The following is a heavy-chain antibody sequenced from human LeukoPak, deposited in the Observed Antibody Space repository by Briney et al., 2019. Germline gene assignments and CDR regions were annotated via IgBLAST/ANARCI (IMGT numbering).Heavy chain of an antibody. Sequence: GESLRLSCAASGFTFSSYSMNWVRQARGKGLEWVSSISNSSRYIYYADSVRGRYTISRDNDKNSLYLQMNRLRAEDTAVYYCARDLYSSSWHFDYWGQGTLVTVSS. CDR1: GFTFSSYS. J-gene: IGHJ4*02. CDR3: ARDLYSSSWHFDY. D-gene: IGHD6-13*01. V-gene: IGHV3-21*01. CDR2: ISNSSRYI.